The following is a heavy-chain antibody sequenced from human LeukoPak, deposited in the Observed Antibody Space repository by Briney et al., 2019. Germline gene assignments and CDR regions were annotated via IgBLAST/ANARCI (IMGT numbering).Heavy chain of an antibody. J-gene: IGHJ4*02. CDR1: GYTFTGYY. CDR3: ARGIEYSNSPGNY. V-gene: IGHV1-2*02. Sequence: ASVKVSCKASGYTFTGYYMHWVRQAPGQGLEWMGWIDPNSGATNYVQKFQGRVTMTRDTSINTAYMELSRLRSDDTAVYYCARGIEYSNSPGNYWGQGALVTVSS. D-gene: IGHD6-6*01. CDR2: IDPNSGAT.